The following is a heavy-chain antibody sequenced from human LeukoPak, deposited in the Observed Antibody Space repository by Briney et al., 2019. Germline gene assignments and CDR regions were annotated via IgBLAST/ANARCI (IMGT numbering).Heavy chain of an antibody. J-gene: IGHJ4*02. CDR2: INHSGST. CDR1: GGSFSGYY. CDR3: ATSNSSLYYFGY. V-gene: IGHV4-34*01. D-gene: IGHD6-13*01. Sequence: SETLSLTCAVYGGSFSGYYWSWIRQPPGKGLGWIGEINHSGSTNYNPSLKSRVTISVDTSKNQFSLKLSSVTAADTAVYYCATSNSSLYYFGYWGQGTLVTVSS.